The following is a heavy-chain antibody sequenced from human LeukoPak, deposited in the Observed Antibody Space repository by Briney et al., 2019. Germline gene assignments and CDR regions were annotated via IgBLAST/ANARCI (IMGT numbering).Heavy chain of an antibody. V-gene: IGHV3-23*01. CDR1: GFTFSSYA. J-gene: IGHJ6*03. CDR2: ISGSGGST. CDR3: AKLGGATISYYYYYMDV. Sequence: GRSLRLSCAASGFTFSSYAMSWVRQAPGKGLEWVSAISGSGGSTYYADSVKGRFTISRDNSKNTLYLQMNSLRAEDTAVYYCAKLGGATISYYYYYMDVWGKGTTVTVSS. D-gene: IGHD5-12*01.